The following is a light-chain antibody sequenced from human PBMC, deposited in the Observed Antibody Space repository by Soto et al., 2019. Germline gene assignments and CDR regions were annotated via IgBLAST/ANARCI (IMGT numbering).Light chain of an antibody. CDR1: QSISSN. CDR2: GAS. V-gene: IGKV3-15*01. J-gene: IGKJ5*01. Sequence: EIVMTQSPAALSVSPGDRATLSCRASQSISSNLAWYQQKPGQAPRPLIYGASTRAPGIPARFSGSGSGTEFTLAISSLQPEDFAIYFCQQYDKWPPITFGQGTRLEIK. CDR3: QQYDKWPPIT.